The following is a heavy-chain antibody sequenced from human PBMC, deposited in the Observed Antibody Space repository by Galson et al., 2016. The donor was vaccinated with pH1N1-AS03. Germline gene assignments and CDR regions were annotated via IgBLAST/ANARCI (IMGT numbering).Heavy chain of an antibody. J-gene: IGHJ5*02. CDR3: ARGVVDCSGPACSGTLRFDP. Sequence: SVKVSCKASGYTFTTYDINWVRQAPGQGLEWMGWMNPDSGNTGYAPSFQGRVTITRDTSISTAYMELSSLRSEGTAVYYCARGVVDCSGPACSGTLRFDPWGQGTLVTVSS. CDR2: MNPDSGNT. CDR1: GYTFTTYD. D-gene: IGHD2-15*01. V-gene: IGHV1-8*03.